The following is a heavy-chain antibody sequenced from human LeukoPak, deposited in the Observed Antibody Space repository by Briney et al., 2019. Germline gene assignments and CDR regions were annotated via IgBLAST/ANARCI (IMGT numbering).Heavy chain of an antibody. D-gene: IGHD3-3*01. Sequence: SETLSLTCTVSGGSISSYYWSWIRQPPGKGLEWIGYIYYSGSTNYNPSLKSRVTISVDTSKNQFSLKLSSVTAADTAVYYCARGGYDFWSGYLNYWGQGTLVTVSS. J-gene: IGHJ4*02. CDR2: IYYSGST. V-gene: IGHV4-59*01. CDR3: ARGGYDFWSGYLNY. CDR1: GGSISSYY.